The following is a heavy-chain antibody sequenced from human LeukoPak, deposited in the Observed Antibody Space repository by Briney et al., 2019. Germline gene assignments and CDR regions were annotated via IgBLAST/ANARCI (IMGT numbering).Heavy chain of an antibody. V-gene: IGHV3-74*01. CDR3: ARDLQASVTTNGWGFDL. Sequence: QPGGSLRLSCAASGFTFSRYWMHWVRQAPGKGLIWISRINDDGSSTSYADSVKGRFTISRDDAKNTLYLQMNSLRAEDTAVYYYARDLQASVTTNGWGFDLWGRGTLVTFSS. D-gene: IGHD4-17*01. CDR1: GFTFSRYW. J-gene: IGHJ2*01. CDR2: INDDGSST.